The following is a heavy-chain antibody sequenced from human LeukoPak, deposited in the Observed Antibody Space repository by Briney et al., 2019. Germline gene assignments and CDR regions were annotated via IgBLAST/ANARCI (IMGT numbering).Heavy chain of an antibody. Sequence: ASLKVSCKASGYTFTDYYMHWVRQAPGQGLEWMVWITPDSGGTNYALKFQGRVAMTRDTSITTVYMELSSLRSDDTAVYFCARAAIAGHTTGKTVYFQHWGQGTLVTVSS. CDR3: ARAAIAGHTTGKTVYFQH. CDR1: GYTFTDYY. J-gene: IGHJ1*01. D-gene: IGHD1-26*01. V-gene: IGHV1-2*02. CDR2: ITPDSGGT.